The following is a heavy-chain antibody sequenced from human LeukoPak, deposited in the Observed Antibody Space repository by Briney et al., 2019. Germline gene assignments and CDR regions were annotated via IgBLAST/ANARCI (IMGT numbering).Heavy chain of an antibody. CDR3: VRGGYSSSWYPI. V-gene: IGHV3-74*01. CDR2: INSDGSTI. CDR1: GFTFRTYW. J-gene: IGHJ4*02. Sequence: GGSLRLSCAACGFTFRTYWMHWVRQAPGKGLMWVSRINSDGSTINYADAVKGRFTISRDNAKNSLYLQMNSLRAEDTAVYYCVRGGYSSSWYPIWGQGTLVTVSS. D-gene: IGHD6-13*01.